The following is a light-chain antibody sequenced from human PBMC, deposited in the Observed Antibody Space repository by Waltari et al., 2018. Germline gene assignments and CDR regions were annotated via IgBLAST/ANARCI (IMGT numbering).Light chain of an antibody. V-gene: IGLV2-11*01. CDR1: SSDVGGVSY. CDR2: NVT. Sequence: QSALTQPRSVSGSPGQSVAIACPGPSSDVGGVSYVSWSQQHPGKAPKIILYNVTRRPSWVPDRFSGSKSGNTASLTISGLQADDEAHYYCCSYAGSDTYVFGTGTEVTVL. J-gene: IGLJ1*01. CDR3: CSYAGSDTYV.